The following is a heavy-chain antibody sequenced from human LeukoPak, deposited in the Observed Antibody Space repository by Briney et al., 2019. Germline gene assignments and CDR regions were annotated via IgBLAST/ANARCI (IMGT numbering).Heavy chain of an antibody. CDR3: ARDQEGAMGYAFDI. Sequence: GGSLRLSCAASGFTFSSYSMNWVRQAPGKGLEWVSSISSSSSYIYYADSVKGRFTISRDNAKNSLYLQMNSLRAEDTAVYYCARDQEGAMGYAFDIWGQGTMVTVSS. J-gene: IGHJ3*02. V-gene: IGHV3-21*01. D-gene: IGHD1-26*01. CDR2: ISSSSSYI. CDR1: GFTFSSYS.